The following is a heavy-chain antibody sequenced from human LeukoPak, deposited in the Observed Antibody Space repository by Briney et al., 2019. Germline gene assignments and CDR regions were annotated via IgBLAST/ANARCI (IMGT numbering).Heavy chain of an antibody. CDR2: INYSGTT. V-gene: IGHV4-31*03. CDR1: GDSISSGDYY. J-gene: IGHJ4*02. Sequence: SETLSLTCTVSGDSISSGDYYWSWARQHPGKGLEWIGYINYSGTTYYNPSLTSRVTISVDTSKNQFSLKLSSETAADTAVYYCARTYCRGGTCYSWDYGGRGTLVTVSS. D-gene: IGHD2-15*01. CDR3: ARTYCRGGTCYSWDY.